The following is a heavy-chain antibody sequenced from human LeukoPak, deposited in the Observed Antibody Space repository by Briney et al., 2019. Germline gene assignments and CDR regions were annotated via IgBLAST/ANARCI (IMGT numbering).Heavy chain of an antibody. CDR3: AREAITMVRGVTHFNWFDP. CDR1: GGSISSSTHY. Sequence: SETLSLTCTVSGGSISSSTHYWGWIRQPPGKGLEWMGSIHYSGGIYYNPSLQSRITISVDTSKNQFSLNLSSVTAADTAVYYCAREAITMVRGVTHFNWFDPWGQGTLVTVSS. J-gene: IGHJ5*02. D-gene: IGHD3-10*01. V-gene: IGHV4-39*02. CDR2: IHYSGGI.